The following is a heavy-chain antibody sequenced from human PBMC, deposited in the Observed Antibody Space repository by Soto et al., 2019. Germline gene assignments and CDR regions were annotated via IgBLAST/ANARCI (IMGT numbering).Heavy chain of an antibody. CDR3: ARDFTLGYGSGSYGSFEYYFDY. Sequence: GASVKVSCKASGGTFSSYAISWVRQAPGQGLEWMGGIIPIFGTANYAQKFQGRVTITADESTSTAYMELSSLRSEDTAVYYCARDFTLGYGSGSYGSFEYYFDYWGQGTLVTVSS. CDR2: IIPIFGTA. V-gene: IGHV1-69*13. CDR1: GGTFSSYA. D-gene: IGHD3-10*01. J-gene: IGHJ4*02.